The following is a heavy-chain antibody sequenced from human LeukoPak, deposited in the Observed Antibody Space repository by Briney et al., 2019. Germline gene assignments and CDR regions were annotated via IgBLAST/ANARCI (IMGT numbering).Heavy chain of an antibody. J-gene: IGHJ4*02. CDR1: GRSISSSSYY. V-gene: IGHV4-39*01. Sequence: SDTLSLTCTVSGRSISSSSYYWRWIRKPPGKGLEWIGSIYYSGSTYYNPSLKSRVTISVDTSKNQFSLKLSSVTAADTAVYYCARLAGGSLDYWGQGTLVTVSS. CDR3: ARLAGGSLDY. D-gene: IGHD1-26*01. CDR2: IYYSGST.